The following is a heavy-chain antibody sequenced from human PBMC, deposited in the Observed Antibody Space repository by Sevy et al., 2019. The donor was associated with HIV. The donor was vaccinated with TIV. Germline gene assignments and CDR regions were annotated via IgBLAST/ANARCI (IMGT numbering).Heavy chain of an antibody. V-gene: IGHV4-59*13. CDR2: IYDTGDT. J-gene: IGHJ4*02. Sequence: SESLSLTCTLSGSSLSVYYWSWIQQPPGKGLEWIGYIYDTGDTNFNPSLKSGVTISQNTSKTQFSLSLSSVNTADTAEYYGARGRSNFRYWSQGTLVTVSS. CDR3: ARGRSNFRY. CDR1: GSSLSVYY. D-gene: IGHD1-1*01.